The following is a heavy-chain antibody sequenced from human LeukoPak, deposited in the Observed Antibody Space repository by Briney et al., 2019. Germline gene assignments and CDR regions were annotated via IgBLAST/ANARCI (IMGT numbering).Heavy chain of an antibody. CDR3: AKRSGYSSSWYLDYFDY. CDR2: ITGSGGST. D-gene: IGHD6-13*01. Sequence: PGGSLRLSCAASGFTFSNYAMSWVRQAPGKGLEWVSTITGSGGSTNYADSVKGRFTISRDKSKNTLYLQMNSLRAEDTAVYYCAKRSGYSSSWYLDYFDYWGQGTLVTASS. CDR1: GFTFSNYA. J-gene: IGHJ4*02. V-gene: IGHV3-23*01.